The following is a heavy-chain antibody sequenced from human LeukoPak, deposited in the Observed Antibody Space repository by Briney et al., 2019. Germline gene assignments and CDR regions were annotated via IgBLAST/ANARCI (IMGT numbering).Heavy chain of an antibody. D-gene: IGHD3-3*01. CDR2: ISYSGST. CDR3: ARLSGPDYDFWSGPALSFDY. J-gene: IGHJ4*02. V-gene: IGHV4-59*08. Sequence: SETLSLTCTVSGGSINNYYWSWIRQPPGKGLEWIGYISYSGSTKYNPSLKSRVTISVDTSKNQFSLKLSSVTAADTAVYYCARLSGPDYDFWSGPALSFDYWGQGTLVTVSS. CDR1: GGSINNYY.